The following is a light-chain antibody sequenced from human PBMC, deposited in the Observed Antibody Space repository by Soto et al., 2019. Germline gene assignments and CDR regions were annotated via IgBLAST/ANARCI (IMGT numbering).Light chain of an antibody. Sequence: EIVITQSPTTLSVSPGERATLSCRASQSVSSNLAWYQQKPGQAPILLIYDASNRATGIPARFSGSGSGTDFTLTISSLQPEDFATYYCQQSYSTPITFGQGTRLAI. CDR3: QQSYSTPIT. CDR2: DAS. V-gene: IGKV3D-15*01. J-gene: IGKJ5*01. CDR1: QSVSSN.